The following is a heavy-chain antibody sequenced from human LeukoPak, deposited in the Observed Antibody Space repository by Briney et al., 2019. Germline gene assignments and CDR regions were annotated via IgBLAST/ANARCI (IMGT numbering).Heavy chain of an antibody. CDR2: IKQDGSAK. CDR1: GFTFSGYG. V-gene: IGHV3-7*01. D-gene: IGHD2-2*01. J-gene: IGHJ4*02. CDR3: ARLYCSGTSCSSSFDY. Sequence: GGSLRLSCAASGFTFSGYGMNWVRQAPGKGLEWVANIKQDGSAKYYVDSVKGRFTISRDNARNSLYLQMNSLRAEDAAVYYCARLYCSGTSCSSSFDYWGQGALVTVSS.